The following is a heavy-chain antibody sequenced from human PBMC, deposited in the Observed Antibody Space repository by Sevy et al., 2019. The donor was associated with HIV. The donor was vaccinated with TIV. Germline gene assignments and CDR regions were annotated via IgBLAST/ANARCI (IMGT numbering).Heavy chain of an antibody. CDR2: LSFGCGKI. CDR3: AREGCTKPHDY. CDR1: GFTFSSYA. J-gene: IGHJ4*02. Sequence: GGSLRLSCAASGFTFSSYAMTWVRQAPGKGLEWVSTLSFGCGKINYADSVKGRFTISRDNSKSSVYLQMNNLRPEDTAVYYCAREGCTKPHDYWGQGTLVTVSS. D-gene: IGHD2-8*01. V-gene: IGHV3-23*01.